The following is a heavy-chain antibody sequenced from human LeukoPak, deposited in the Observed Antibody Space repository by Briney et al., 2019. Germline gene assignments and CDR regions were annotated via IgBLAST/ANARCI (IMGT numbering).Heavy chain of an antibody. J-gene: IGHJ4*02. CDR1: GYTFTGYY. D-gene: IGHD3-9*01. CDR3: ARVYLRYFDWLMDY. V-gene: IGHV1-2*04. Sequence: ASVKVSCKASGYTFTGYYMHWVRQAPGQGLEWMGWINPNSGDTNYAQKFQGWVTMTRDTSISTAYMELSRLRSDDTAVYYCARVYLRYFDWLMDYWGQGTLVTVSS. CDR2: INPNSGDT.